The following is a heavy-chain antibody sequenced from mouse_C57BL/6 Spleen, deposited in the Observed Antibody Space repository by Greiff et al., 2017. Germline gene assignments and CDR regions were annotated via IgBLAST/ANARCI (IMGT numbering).Heavy chain of an antibody. J-gene: IGHJ3*01. Sequence: VKLMESGAELAKPGASVKLSCKASGYTFTEYTIHWVKQRSGQGLEWIGWFYPGSGSIKYNEKFKDKATLTADKSSSTVYMELSRLTSEYSAVYFCANHERDITTVVATPFAYWGQGTLVTVSA. D-gene: IGHD1-1*01. V-gene: IGHV1-62-2*01. CDR2: FYPGSGSI. CDR1: GYTFTEYT. CDR3: ANHERDITTVVATPFAY.